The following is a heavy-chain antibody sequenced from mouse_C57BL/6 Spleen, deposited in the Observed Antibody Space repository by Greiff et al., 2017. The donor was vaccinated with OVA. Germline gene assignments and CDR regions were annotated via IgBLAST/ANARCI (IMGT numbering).Heavy chain of an antibody. D-gene: IGHD2-12*01. CDR3: ARGSYSGAYYAMDY. CDR1: GYTFTSYW. CDR2: IDPSDSYT. Sequence: QVQLQQPGAELVMPGASVKLSCKASGYTFTSYWMHWVKQRPGQGLEWIGEIDPSDSYTNYNQKFKGKSTLTVDKSSSTAYMQLSSLTSEDSAVYYCARGSYSGAYYAMDYWGQGTSVTVSS. J-gene: IGHJ4*01. V-gene: IGHV1-69*01.